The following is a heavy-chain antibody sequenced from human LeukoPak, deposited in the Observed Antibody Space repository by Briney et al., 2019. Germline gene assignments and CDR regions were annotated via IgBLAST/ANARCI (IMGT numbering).Heavy chain of an antibody. V-gene: IGHV1-46*01. D-gene: IGHD3-22*01. Sequence: GASVKVSCKASGYTFTSYYMHWVRQAPGQGLEWMGIINPSGGSTSYAQKFQGRVTMTRDTSTSTVYMELSSLRSEDTAVYYCARDERVDYYDSSGYYPDYWGQGTLVTVSS. J-gene: IGHJ4*02. CDR3: ARDERVDYYDSSGYYPDY. CDR1: GYTFTSYY. CDR2: INPSGGST.